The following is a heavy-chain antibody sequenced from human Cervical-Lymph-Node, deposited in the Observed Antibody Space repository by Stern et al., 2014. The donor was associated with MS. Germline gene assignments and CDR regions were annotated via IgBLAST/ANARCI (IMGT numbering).Heavy chain of an antibody. CDR1: GASISRDNW. J-gene: IGHJ4*02. V-gene: IGHV4-4*02. Sequence: QLQLQESGPGLVEPSGTLSLTCAVSGASISRDNWWSWVRQSPGKGLEWIGEIHHRGTTTYDPSLKSRVTISVDKSQNQFSLKLNSVTAADTAVYYCARASYNVLTDYYMGLIDFWGQGILVTVSS. CDR3: ARASYNVLTDYYMGLIDF. D-gene: IGHD3-9*01. CDR2: IHHRGTT.